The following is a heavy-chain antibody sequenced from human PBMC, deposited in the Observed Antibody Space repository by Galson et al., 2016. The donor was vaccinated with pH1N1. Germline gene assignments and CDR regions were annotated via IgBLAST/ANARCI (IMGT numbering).Heavy chain of an antibody. CDR3: ARQANTMTTSYF. CDR2: IFPGDSDT. V-gene: IGHV5-51*01. CDR1: GYSFTSYW. Sequence: QSGAEVKKPGESLKISCEASGYSFTSYWIGWVRQMPGKGLEWMGIIFPGDSDTRYSPSFQGQVTISADTSINTAYLQWTSLKASDTAMYFCARQANTMTTSYFWGQGTVLPVSS. J-gene: IGHJ4*02. D-gene: IGHD3-22*01.